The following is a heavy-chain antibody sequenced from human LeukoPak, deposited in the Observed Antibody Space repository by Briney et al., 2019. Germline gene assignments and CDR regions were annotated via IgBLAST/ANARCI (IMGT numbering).Heavy chain of an antibody. V-gene: IGHV1-18*01. CDR2: ISAYNGNT. CDR1: GYTFTSYG. Sequence: ASVKVSCKASGYTFTSYGISWVRQAPGQGLEWMGWISAYNGNTNYAQKFQGRVTMTRDTSTSTVYMELSSLRSEDTAVYYCARVGADYGASFDYWGQGTLVTVSS. J-gene: IGHJ4*02. D-gene: IGHD4-17*01. CDR3: ARVGADYGASFDY.